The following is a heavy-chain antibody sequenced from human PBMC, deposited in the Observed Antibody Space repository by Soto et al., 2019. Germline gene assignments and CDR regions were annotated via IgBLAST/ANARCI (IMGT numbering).Heavy chain of an antibody. CDR3: ARAGGLGAVAVDY. Sequence: QLQLQESGSGLVKPSQTLSLTCAVSGGSISSGGYSWSWIRQPPGKGLEWIGYIYHSGSTYYNPSPKSRGTISVDRSKNQCSLRLSSATAADTAVYYCARAGGLGAVAVDYWGQGTLVTVSS. CDR2: IYHSGST. D-gene: IGHD6-19*01. CDR1: GGSISSGGYS. V-gene: IGHV4-30-2*01. J-gene: IGHJ4*02.